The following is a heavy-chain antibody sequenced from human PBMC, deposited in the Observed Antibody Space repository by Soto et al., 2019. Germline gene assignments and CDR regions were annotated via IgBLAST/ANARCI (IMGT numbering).Heavy chain of an antibody. J-gene: IGHJ6*02. V-gene: IGHV4-4*02. Sequence: SGTLTLTGAASGGSISSSTWLSWVRQPGGEGRGWVAEICHSGSTNYNHSLKSRVIISVDKSKNKYSLKLNLVTAADTAVYYCARDRVGMILAVYCIDLWGQGTPVTVSS. CDR2: ICHSGST. D-gene: IGHD3-22*01. CDR3: ARDRVGMILAVYCIDL. CDR1: GGSISSSTW.